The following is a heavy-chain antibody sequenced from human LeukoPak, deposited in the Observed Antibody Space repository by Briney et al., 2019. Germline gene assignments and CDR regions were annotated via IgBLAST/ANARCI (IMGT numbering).Heavy chain of an antibody. CDR3: ARRCGTSIVGATSWFDP. V-gene: IGHV4-39*01. Sequence: PSETLSLTCTVSGGSISSSSYYWGWIRQPPGKGLEWIGSIYYSGSTYYNPSLKSRVTISVDTSKNQFSLKLSSVTAADTAVYYCARRCGTSIVGATSWFDPWGQGTLVTVSS. J-gene: IGHJ5*02. CDR1: GGSISSSSYY. CDR2: IYYSGST. D-gene: IGHD1-26*01.